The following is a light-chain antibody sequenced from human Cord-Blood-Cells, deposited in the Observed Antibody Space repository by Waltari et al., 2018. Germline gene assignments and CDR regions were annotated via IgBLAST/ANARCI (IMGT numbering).Light chain of an antibody. CDR3: QQYDNLPPKLT. J-gene: IGKJ4*01. Sequence: DIQMTQSPSSLSASVGDRVTIPCQASQDISNYLNWYQQKPGKAPKLLIYDASNLETGVPSRFSGSGSGTDFTCTISSLQPEDIATYYCQQYDNLPPKLTFGGGTKVEIK. CDR2: DAS. V-gene: IGKV1-33*01. CDR1: QDISNY.